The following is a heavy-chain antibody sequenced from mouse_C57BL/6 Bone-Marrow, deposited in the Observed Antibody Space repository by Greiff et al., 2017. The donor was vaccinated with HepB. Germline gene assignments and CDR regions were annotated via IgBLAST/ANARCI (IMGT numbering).Heavy chain of an antibody. CDR3: APYGSSSWYAMDY. V-gene: IGHV1-81*01. CDR2: IYPRSGNT. CDR1: GYTFTSYG. D-gene: IGHD1-1*01. Sequence: VQLQESGAELARPGASVKLSCKASGYTFTSYGISWVKQRTGQGLEWIGEIYPRSGNTYYNEKFKGKATLTADKSSSTAYMELCSLTSEDSAVYFCAPYGSSSWYAMDYWGQGTSVTVSS. J-gene: IGHJ4*01.